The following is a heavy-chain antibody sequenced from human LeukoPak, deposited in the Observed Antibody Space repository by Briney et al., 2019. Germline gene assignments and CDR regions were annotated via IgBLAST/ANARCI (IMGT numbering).Heavy chain of an antibody. Sequence: ASVKVSCKASGYTFTSYDINWVRQATGQGLEWMGWMNPNSGNTGYAQKFQGRVTMTRDTSISTAYMELSRLRSDGTAVYYCASGPYYYDSSGYHGGTNAFDIWGQGTMVTVSS. J-gene: IGHJ3*02. CDR1: GYTFTSYD. CDR3: ASGPYYYDSSGYHGGTNAFDI. D-gene: IGHD3-22*01. CDR2: MNPNSGNT. V-gene: IGHV1-8*01.